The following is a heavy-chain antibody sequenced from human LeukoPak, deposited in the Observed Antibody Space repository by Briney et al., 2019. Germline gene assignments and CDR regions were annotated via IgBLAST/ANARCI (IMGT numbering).Heavy chain of an antibody. V-gene: IGHV3-23*01. Sequence: GGSLRLSCAVSGFAFGSEAMSWVRQSPARWLEWVASISPGGGTTYYADYVKGRFTISRDNSNNSLFVQMNSLRAEDTAVYFCAKSRSGSANWALQFFDDWGQGTLVTVSS. CDR2: ISPGGGTT. CDR1: GFAFGSEA. J-gene: IGHJ4*02. D-gene: IGHD1-1*01. CDR3: AKSRSGSANWALQFFDD.